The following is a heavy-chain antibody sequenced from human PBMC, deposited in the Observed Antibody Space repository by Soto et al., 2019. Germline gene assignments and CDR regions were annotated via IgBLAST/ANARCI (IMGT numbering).Heavy chain of an antibody. CDR1: GGSISSGGYY. V-gene: IGHV4-31*03. D-gene: IGHD1-1*01. CDR2: IYYSGST. Sequence: QVQLQESGPGLVKPSQTLSLTCTVSGGSISSGGYYWSWIRQHPGKGLEWIGYIYYSGSTYYNPSLKRRVTISEDTYKNHFSLKLSSVTAADTAVYYCARDRTGTCYYYGMDVWGQGTTVTVSS. CDR3: ARDRTGTCYYYGMDV. J-gene: IGHJ6*01.